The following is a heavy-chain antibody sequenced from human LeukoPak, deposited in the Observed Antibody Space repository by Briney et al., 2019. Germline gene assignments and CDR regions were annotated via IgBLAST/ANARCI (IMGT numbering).Heavy chain of an antibody. V-gene: IGHV3-33*01. J-gene: IGHJ4*02. Sequence: GGSQSLFCAASGFTFSSYGMHWVRQAPGKGLEWVAVIWYDGSNKYYADSVKGRFTISRDNSKNTLYLQMNSLRAEDTAVYYCARDSRPMIVVVTALDYWGQGTLVTVSS. D-gene: IGHD3-22*01. CDR1: GFTFSSYG. CDR2: IWYDGSNK. CDR3: ARDSRPMIVVVTALDY.